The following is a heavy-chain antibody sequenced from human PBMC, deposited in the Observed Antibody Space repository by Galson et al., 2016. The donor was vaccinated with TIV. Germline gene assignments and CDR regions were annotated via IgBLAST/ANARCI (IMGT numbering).Heavy chain of an antibody. CDR3: ASRDIAVIPAAIVFDY. V-gene: IGHV3-23*01. Sequence: SLRLSCAASGFTFANYAMSWVRQAPGKGLEWVSTISSSGGHTYYADSVKGRFTISGDNSKNALYVQTTNLRAEDTAVYYCASRDIAVIPAAIVFDYWGQGTLVTVSS. D-gene: IGHD2-2*01. CDR2: ISSSGGHT. CDR1: GFTFANYA. J-gene: IGHJ4*02.